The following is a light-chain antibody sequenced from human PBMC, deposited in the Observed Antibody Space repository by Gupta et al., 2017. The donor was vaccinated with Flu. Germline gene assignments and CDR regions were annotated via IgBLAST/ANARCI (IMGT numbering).Light chain of an antibody. CDR3: SAWDDSLNGLL. J-gene: IGLJ3*02. CDR2: TNS. V-gene: IGLV1-44*01. CDR1: PSNLGGNT. Sequence: QSVLTQPPSVSGAPGQTITISCSGGPSNLGGNTVNWYQQFPGTAPKLLIYTNSHRPSGVPDRFSGSTSGTSASLAISGLQSDDEADYYCSAWDDSLNGLLFGGGTKLTVL.